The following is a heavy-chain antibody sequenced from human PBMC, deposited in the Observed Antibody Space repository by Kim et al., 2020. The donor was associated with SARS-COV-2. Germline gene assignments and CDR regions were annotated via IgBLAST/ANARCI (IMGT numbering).Heavy chain of an antibody. D-gene: IGHD3-10*01. V-gene: IGHV3-30-3*01. CDR2: ISYDGSNK. Sequence: GGSLRLSCAASGFTFSSYAMHWVRQAPGKGLEWVAVISYDGSNKYYADSVKGRFTISRDNSKNTLYLQMNSLRAEDTAVYYCARDSSFGELSYYYGMDVWGQGTTVTVSS. J-gene: IGHJ6*02. CDR1: GFTFSSYA. CDR3: ARDSSFGELSYYYGMDV.